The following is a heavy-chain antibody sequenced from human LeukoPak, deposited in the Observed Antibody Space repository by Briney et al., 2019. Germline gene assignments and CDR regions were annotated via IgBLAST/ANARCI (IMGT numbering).Heavy chain of an antibody. J-gene: IGHJ6*02. Sequence: ASVKVSCKASGYTFTSYAMHWVRQAPGQRLEWMGWINAGNGNTKYSQKFQGRVTITRDTSASTAYMELSSLRSEDTAVYYCARVLYRIAAAGTEGMDVWGQGTTVTVSS. CDR3: ARVLYRIAAAGTEGMDV. V-gene: IGHV1-3*01. D-gene: IGHD6-13*01. CDR1: GYTFTSYA. CDR2: INAGNGNT.